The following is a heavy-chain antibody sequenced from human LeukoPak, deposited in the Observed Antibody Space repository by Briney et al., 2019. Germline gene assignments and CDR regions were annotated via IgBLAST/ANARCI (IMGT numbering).Heavy chain of an antibody. J-gene: IGHJ4*02. CDR3: ARDWRGAFDY. Sequence: PGGSLRLSCAASGFTFSSYWMHWVRQAPGKGLAWVSRINSDGSSTNYADSVKGRFTISRDNAKNTLYLQMNSLRAEDTAVYYCARDWRGAFDYWGQGTLVTVSP. CDR1: GFTFSSYW. CDR2: INSDGSST. V-gene: IGHV3-74*01. D-gene: IGHD3-10*01.